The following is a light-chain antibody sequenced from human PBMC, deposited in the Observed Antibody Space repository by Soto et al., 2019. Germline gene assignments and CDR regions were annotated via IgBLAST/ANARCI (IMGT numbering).Light chain of an antibody. J-gene: IGKJ1*01. V-gene: IGKV1-39*01. CDR3: QQSYNTPRT. Sequence: DIQMTRSPSSLSASVGDRVTITCRASQNIRNYLNWYQQKPGEAPKLLISAVSSLETGVPSRFSGSGSGTDFTLTITSLQPEDFATYYCQQSYNTPRTFGQGTKVDIK. CDR1: QNIRNY. CDR2: AVS.